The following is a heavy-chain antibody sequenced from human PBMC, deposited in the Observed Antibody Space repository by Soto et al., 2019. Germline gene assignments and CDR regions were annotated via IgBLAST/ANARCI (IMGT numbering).Heavy chain of an antibody. CDR2: IKQDGSER. Sequence: HPGGSLRLSCAASGFSFSSYWMSWVRQAPGKGLEWVANIKQDGSERYYVDSVKGRFTISRDNAKNSLSLQMNSLRADDTAVYFCTRRPSGFHGMEVWGQGTTVTVSS. CDR3: TRRPSGFHGMEV. J-gene: IGHJ6*02. D-gene: IGHD6-19*01. CDR1: GFSFSSYW. V-gene: IGHV3-7*01.